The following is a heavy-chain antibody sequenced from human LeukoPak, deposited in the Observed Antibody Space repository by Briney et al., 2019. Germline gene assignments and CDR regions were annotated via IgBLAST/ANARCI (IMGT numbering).Heavy chain of an antibody. CDR2: IGSARDT. CDR1: GFTFHSYD. CDR3: ARDLVVAATKFVFY. Sequence: RGSLRLSCAASGFTFHSYDMHWVRQRSGEGLEWVSAIGSARDTYYPGSVKGRFTISRDNSKNTLYLQMNSLRAEDTAVYYCARDLVVAATKFVFYWGQGPRVTVPS. D-gene: IGHD2-15*01. J-gene: IGHJ4*02. V-gene: IGHV3-13*01.